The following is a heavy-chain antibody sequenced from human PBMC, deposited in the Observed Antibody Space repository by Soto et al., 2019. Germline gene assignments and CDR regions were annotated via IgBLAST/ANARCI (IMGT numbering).Heavy chain of an antibody. Sequence: SETLSLTCAVYGGSFSGYYWSWIRQPPGKGLEWIGEINHSGSTNYNPSLKSRVTISVDTSKNQFSLKLSSVTAADTAVYYCARSRKQYSSYYYYGMDVWGQGTTVTVS. CDR1: GGSFSGYY. CDR3: ARSRKQYSSYYYYGMDV. V-gene: IGHV4-34*01. CDR2: INHSGST. J-gene: IGHJ6*02. D-gene: IGHD6-19*01.